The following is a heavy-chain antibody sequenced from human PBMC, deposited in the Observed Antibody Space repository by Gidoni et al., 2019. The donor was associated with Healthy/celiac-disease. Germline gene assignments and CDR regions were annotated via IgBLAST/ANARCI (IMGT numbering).Heavy chain of an antibody. Sequence: EVQLVESGGGLVKPGGSLRLSCAASGFTFSNAWMSWVRQAPGKGLEWVGRIKSKTDGGTTDYAAPVKGRFTISRDDSKNTLYLQMNSLKTEDTAVYYCTTDSIPVPDDHDTKIYYYYYGMDVWGQGTTVTVSS. V-gene: IGHV3-15*01. CDR3: TTDSIPVPDDHDTKIYYYYYGMDV. J-gene: IGHJ6*02. CDR2: IKSKTDGGTT. CDR1: GFTFSNAW. D-gene: IGHD6-19*01.